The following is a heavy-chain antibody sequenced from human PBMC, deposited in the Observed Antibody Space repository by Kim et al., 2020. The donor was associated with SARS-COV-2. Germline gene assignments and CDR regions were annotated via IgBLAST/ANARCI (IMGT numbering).Heavy chain of an antibody. CDR3: ARDGRLTAYSPRAFDI. Sequence: GGSLRLSCAASGFTFTNYWMHWVRQAPGKGLVWVSRISSDGSDTDYADSVKGRFTSSKDNAKNTLYLQMNSLRAEDTAVYYCARDGRLTAYSPRAFDIWGQGTMVTVSS. D-gene: IGHD3-9*01. J-gene: IGHJ3*02. V-gene: IGHV3-74*01. CDR1: GFTFTNYW. CDR2: ISSDGSDT.